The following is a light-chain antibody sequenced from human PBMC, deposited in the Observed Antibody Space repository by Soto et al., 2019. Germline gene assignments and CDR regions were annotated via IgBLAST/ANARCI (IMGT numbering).Light chain of an antibody. CDR3: QTFDSTLTISWV. V-gene: IGLV1-40*01. J-gene: IGLJ3*02. CDR2: GDS. Sequence: QSVLTQPPSVSGAPGQTVTISCTGSSSNIGRGYDVHWYQQVPGSAPRLLLSGDSNRPSGVPDRFSGSRSGTSASLAITGLQAEDEADYYCQTFDSTLTISWVFGGGTKVT. CDR1: SSNIGRGYD.